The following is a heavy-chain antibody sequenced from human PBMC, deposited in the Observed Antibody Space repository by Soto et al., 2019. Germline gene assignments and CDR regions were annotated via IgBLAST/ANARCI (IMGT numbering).Heavy chain of an antibody. CDR3: VSKRTTVPTQAYFDY. Sequence: PSETLSLTCAVSGGSVTNSSYYWGWILQSPGKGLEWIGSVYYRGRSYSKSSVKSRVTISVDTSKNRFSLSLNSVTASDTAVYFCVSKRTTVPTQAYFDYWGPGARVTASS. J-gene: IGHJ4*02. D-gene: IGHD4-17*01. V-gene: IGHV4-39*01. CDR2: VYYRGRS. CDR1: GGSVTNSSYY.